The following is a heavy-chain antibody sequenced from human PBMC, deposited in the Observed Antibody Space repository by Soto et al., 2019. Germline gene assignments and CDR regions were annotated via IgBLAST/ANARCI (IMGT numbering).Heavy chain of an antibody. V-gene: IGHV6-1*01. CDR2: TYYRSKWYN. J-gene: IGHJ6*02. CDR3: ARQRSGSQYYGLDV. D-gene: IGHD3-10*01. Sequence: SQTLSLTCAISGDGVSSNSGAWNWIRQSPSRGLEWLGRTYYRSKWYNDYAVSVKSRISINPDTSKNEFSLQLNSVNPEDTAVYYCARQRSGSQYYGLDVWGQGTTVTVSS. CDR1: GDGVSSNSGA.